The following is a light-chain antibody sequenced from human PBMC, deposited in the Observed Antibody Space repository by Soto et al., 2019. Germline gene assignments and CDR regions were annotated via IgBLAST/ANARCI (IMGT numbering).Light chain of an antibody. CDR3: QQHNDYTPVT. CDR2: DAT. Sequence: DIQMTQPPSTLSASVGDRVTITCRASQTISSSLAWYQHKPGKAPKLLIFDATTLQSGVTSRFSGSGYRTEFTLTITGLQPDDFATYYCQQHNDYTPVTFGQGPKLESK. V-gene: IGKV1-5*01. CDR1: QTISSS. J-gene: IGKJ2*01.